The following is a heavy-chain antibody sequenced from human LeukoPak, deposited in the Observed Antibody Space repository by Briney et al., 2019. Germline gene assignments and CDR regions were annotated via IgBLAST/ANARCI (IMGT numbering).Heavy chain of an antibody. D-gene: IGHD3-22*01. CDR2: IYSGGST. CDR3: ARAPFTYDSSGDSFDI. CDR1: GFTVSSNY. V-gene: IGHV3-66*01. J-gene: IGHJ3*02. Sequence: GGSLRLSCAASGFTVSSNYMSWVRQAPGKGLEWVSVIYSGGSTYYADSVKGRFTVSRDNSKNTLYLQMNSLRAEDTAAYYCARAPFTYDSSGDSFDIWGQGTMVTVSS.